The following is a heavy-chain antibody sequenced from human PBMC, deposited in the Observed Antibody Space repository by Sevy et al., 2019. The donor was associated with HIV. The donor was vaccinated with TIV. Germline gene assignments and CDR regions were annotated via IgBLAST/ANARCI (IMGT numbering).Heavy chain of an antibody. Sequence: ASVKVSCKASGYIFTDHYIHWVRQAPGQGLEWMAWINPKIGGTNYAQQFQGRVTMTSDTSISTAFMELNSLTSDDTAVYFCAKSSQKTFLFTDYWGQGALVTVSS. D-gene: IGHD2-2*01. J-gene: IGHJ4*01. CDR2: INPKIGGT. V-gene: IGHV1-2*02. CDR3: AKSSQKTFLFTDY. CDR1: GYIFTDHY.